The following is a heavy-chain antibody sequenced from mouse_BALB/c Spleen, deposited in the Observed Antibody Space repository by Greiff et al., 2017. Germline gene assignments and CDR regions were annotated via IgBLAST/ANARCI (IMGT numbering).Heavy chain of an antibody. CDR3: ARSVGSSSWFAY. CDR1: GYTFTDYA. CDR2: ISTYYGDA. Sequence: VQLQESGAELVRPGVSVKISCKGSGYTFTDYAMHWVKQSHAKSLEWIGVISTYYGDASYNQKFKGKATMTVDKSSSTAYMELARLTSEDSAIYYCARSVGSSSWFAYWGQGTLVTVSA. D-gene: IGHD1-1*01. J-gene: IGHJ3*01. V-gene: IGHV1S137*01.